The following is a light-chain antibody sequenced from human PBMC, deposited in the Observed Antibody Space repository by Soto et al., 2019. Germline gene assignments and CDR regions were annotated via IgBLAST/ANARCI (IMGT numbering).Light chain of an antibody. V-gene: IGLV2-14*01. CDR1: SSDIGDYTH. J-gene: IGLJ2*01. CDR2: EVT. Sequence: QSVLTQPASVSGSPGQSITISCTGTSSDIGDYTHVSWYQQHPGRVPKVMIYEVTNRPSGVSDRFSGSKSGNTASLTISGLQAEDEATYYCCSYTSGSTHVIFGGGTKLTVL. CDR3: CSYTSGSTHVI.